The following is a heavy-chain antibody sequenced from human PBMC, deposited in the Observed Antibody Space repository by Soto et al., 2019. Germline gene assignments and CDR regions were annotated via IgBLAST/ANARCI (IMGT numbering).Heavy chain of an antibody. Sequence: GGSLRLSCAASGFTFSSYGMSWVRQAPGKGLEWVSAISGSGGSTYNADSVKGRFTISRDNSKNTLYLQMNSLRAEDTAVYYCAKNEGYSSGWYLDWGQGTLVTVSS. V-gene: IGHV3-23*01. D-gene: IGHD6-19*01. J-gene: IGHJ4*02. CDR2: ISGSGGST. CDR1: GFTFSSYG. CDR3: AKNEGYSSGWYLD.